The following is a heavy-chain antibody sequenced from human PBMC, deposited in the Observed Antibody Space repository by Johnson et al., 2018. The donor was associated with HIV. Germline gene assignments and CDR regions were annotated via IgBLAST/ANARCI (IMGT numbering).Heavy chain of an antibody. CDR1: GFTFSRYW. Sequence: VQLVESGGGLVQPGGSLRLSCGASGFTFSRYWMSWVRQAPGKGLEWVANIKQDGSEKYYVESVKGRFTISRDNAKNSLDLQMNSLRAEDTAVYYCARDKCSCGSCYDDDVFDIWGQGTMVTVSS. CDR3: ARDKCSCGSCYDDDVFDI. CDR2: IKQDGSEK. J-gene: IGHJ3*02. V-gene: IGHV3-7*01. D-gene: IGHD2-15*01.